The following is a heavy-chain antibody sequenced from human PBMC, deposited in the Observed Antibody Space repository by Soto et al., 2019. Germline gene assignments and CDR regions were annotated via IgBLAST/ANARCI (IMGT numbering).Heavy chain of an antibody. V-gene: IGHV4-31*11. CDR3: ARERAVVRPFYFDS. J-gene: IGHJ4*02. CDR1: GGSINSAGYH. Sequence: QVQLQESGPGLVKPSETLSLTCAVFGGSINSAGYHWTGSRQYPGKGLEWIGYIYYTGGTHYNPSLESRVTISIDSSKKQFSLKLTSVIAADTAVYYCARERAVVRPFYFDSWGQGTLVTVSS. CDR2: IYYTGGT.